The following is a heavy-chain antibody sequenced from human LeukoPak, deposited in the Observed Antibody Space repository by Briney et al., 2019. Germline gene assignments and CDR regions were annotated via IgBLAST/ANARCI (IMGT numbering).Heavy chain of an antibody. D-gene: IGHD1-26*01. CDR2: INPNSGGT. J-gene: IGHJ3*02. CDR1: GYTFTGYY. CDR3: AREVGPTTWGAFDI. V-gene: IGHV1-2*02. Sequence: ASVKVSCKASGYTFTGYYMHWVRQAPGQGLEWMGWINPNSGGTNYAQKFQGSVTMTRDTSISTAYMELSRLRSDDTAVYYCAREVGPTTWGAFDIWGQGTMVTVSS.